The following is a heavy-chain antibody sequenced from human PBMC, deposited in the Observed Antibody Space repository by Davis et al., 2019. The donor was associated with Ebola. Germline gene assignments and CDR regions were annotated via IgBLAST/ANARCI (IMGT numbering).Heavy chain of an antibody. CDR1: GYSFSTYW. J-gene: IGHJ4*02. D-gene: IGHD1-26*01. V-gene: IGHV5-51*01. CDR3: ARRSGSSRGFFDY. CDR2: IYPRDSDT. Sequence: GESLKISCKGSGYSFSTYWIGWVRQMPGKGLEYMGIIYPRDSDTKYSPSFRGQVTISADTSITTAYLQWSGLEASDTAMYYCARRSGSSRGFFDYWGQGTLVTVSS.